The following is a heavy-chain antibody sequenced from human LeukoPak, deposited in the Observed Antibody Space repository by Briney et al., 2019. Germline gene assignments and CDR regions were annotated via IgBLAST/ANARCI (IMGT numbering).Heavy chain of an antibody. D-gene: IGHD6-19*01. Sequence: PGGTLRLSCAASGFTFSSYAMSWVRQAPGKGLEWVSAISDSGGSTYYADSVKGRFTISRDNSKNTLYLQMNSLRAEDTAVYYCAKDPQGIAVAGPPDWGQGTLVTVSS. CDR3: AKDPQGIAVAGPPD. CDR1: GFTFSSYA. V-gene: IGHV3-23*01. J-gene: IGHJ4*02. CDR2: ISDSGGST.